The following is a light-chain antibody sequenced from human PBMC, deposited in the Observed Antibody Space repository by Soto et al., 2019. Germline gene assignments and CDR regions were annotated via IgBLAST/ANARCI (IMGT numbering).Light chain of an antibody. CDR3: QQYDNWPPRWT. Sequence: PGGRATLSCRAIQSVSLSXAWXXQXXGXAXXXLXXDASKRASGIPAKFSGSGSGKEFTLSIGSLQSEDFAIYYCQQYDNWPPRWTFGQGTKVDI. CDR1: QSVSLS. V-gene: IGKV3-15*01. CDR2: DAS. J-gene: IGKJ2*01.